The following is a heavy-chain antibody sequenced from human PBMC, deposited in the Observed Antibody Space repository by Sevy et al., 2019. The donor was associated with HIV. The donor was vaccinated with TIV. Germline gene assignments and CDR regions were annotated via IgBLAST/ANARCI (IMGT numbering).Heavy chain of an antibody. D-gene: IGHD2-2*02. Sequence: SGPTLMNPTQTLTLTCTFSGFSLSTSGMCVSWIRQPPGKALEWLALIAWDDDKYYSTSLKTRLTISKDTSKNQVVLTMTNMDPVDTATYYCARMEGGSSTSCYTYGMDVWGQGTTVTVSS. CDR3: ARMEGGSSTSCYTYGMDV. J-gene: IGHJ6*02. CDR1: GFSLSTSGMC. V-gene: IGHV2-70*01. CDR2: IAWDDDK.